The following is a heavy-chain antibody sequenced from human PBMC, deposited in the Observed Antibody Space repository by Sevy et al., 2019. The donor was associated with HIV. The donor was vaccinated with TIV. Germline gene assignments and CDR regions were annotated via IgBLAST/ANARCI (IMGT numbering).Heavy chain of an antibody. J-gene: IGHJ4*02. Sequence: GGSLRLSCAASGFTFSTYGMHWVRQAPGKGLEWVAFIRYDESGQYCADSVKGRCTISRDNSKSTLYLRLSSLRDEDTAVYYCAKDPRPSHRITTFGGVDYFEYWGQGTLVTVSS. D-gene: IGHD3-3*01. CDR2: IRYDESGQ. CDR3: AKDPRPSHRITTFGGVDYFEY. V-gene: IGHV3-30*02. CDR1: GFTFSTYG.